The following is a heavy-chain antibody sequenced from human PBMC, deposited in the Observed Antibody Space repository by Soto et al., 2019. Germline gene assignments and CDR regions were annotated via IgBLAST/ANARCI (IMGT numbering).Heavy chain of an antibody. CDR2: ISGSGDSA. Sequence: EVQLLESGGGLVQPGGSLRLSCAASGFTFSNYAMSWVRQAPGKGLEWVSVISGSGDSAYYADSVKGRFTISRDNSKNTLYLQMNSPRAEDTAVYYCAKRAVGHYFDYWGHGTLVTVSS. V-gene: IGHV3-23*01. CDR3: AKRAVGHYFDY. D-gene: IGHD1-26*01. J-gene: IGHJ4*01. CDR1: GFTFSNYA.